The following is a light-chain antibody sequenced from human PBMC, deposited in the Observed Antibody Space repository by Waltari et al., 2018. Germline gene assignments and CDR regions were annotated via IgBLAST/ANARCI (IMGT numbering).Light chain of an antibody. J-gene: IGLJ3*02. Sequence: QSALTQPASLSGSPGQSITISCTGTSGDVGFYNYVSWYQQHPGKAPRLIIYDVSERPSGVSNRFSGSKSGNAASLTISGLQAEDEADYYCNSYTGISSWVFGGGTKLTIL. CDR3: NSYTGISSWV. CDR1: SGDVGFYNY. V-gene: IGLV2-14*03. CDR2: DVS.